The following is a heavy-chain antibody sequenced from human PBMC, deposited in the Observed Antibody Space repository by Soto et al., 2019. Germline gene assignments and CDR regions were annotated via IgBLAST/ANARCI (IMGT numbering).Heavy chain of an antibody. V-gene: IGHV4-38-2*01. Sequence: SXAQSLTCAVSGYSILSGYYWGWIRQPPGKGLEWIWSIYHSGSTYYNPSLKSRVTISVDTSKNQFSLKLSSVTAADTAVYYCARGYDYVWGSYRYTWFDPWGQGTLVTVSS. D-gene: IGHD3-16*02. CDR3: ARGYDYVWGSYRYTWFDP. J-gene: IGHJ5*02. CDR1: GYSILSGYY. CDR2: IYHSGST.